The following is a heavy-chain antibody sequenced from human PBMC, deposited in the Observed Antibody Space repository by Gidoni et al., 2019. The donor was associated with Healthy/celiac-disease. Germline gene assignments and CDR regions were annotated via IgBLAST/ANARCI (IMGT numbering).Heavy chain of an antibody. Sequence: EVQLVESGGGLVQPGGSLRLSCAAAGFTFSSYWMSWVRQAPGKGLEWVANIKQDGSEKYYVDSVKGRFTISRDNAKNSLYLQMNSLRAEDTAVYYCARSKRYFDWFVSSSARGGYDYWGQGTLVTVSS. CDR2: IKQDGSEK. CDR3: ARSKRYFDWFVSSSARGGYDY. CDR1: GFTFSSYW. D-gene: IGHD3-9*01. J-gene: IGHJ4*02. V-gene: IGHV3-7*01.